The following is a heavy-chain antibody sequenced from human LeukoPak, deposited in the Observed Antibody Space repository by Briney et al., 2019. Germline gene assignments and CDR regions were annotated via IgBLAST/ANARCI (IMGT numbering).Heavy chain of an antibody. CDR2: ISSSSSTI. CDR1: GFTLGTYS. D-gene: IGHD3-3*01. J-gene: IGHJ4*02. V-gene: IGHV3-48*02. CDR3: VRERNNFWSGHHSIFDS. Sequence: PGGSLRPSCGASGFTLGTYSMNWVRQAPGKGLEGVSYISSSSSTIYYADSVKGRFTVSRDNAKKSLYLQMNSLRDEDTAVYYCVRERNNFWSGHHSIFDSWGQGTLVTVSS.